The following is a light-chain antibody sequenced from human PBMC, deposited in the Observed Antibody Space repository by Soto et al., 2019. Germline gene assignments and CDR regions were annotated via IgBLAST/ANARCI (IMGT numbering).Light chain of an antibody. V-gene: IGKV3-20*02. CDR1: QSVSSSY. J-gene: IGKJ5*01. CDR2: GAS. CDR3: QQSYSTPIT. Sequence: EIVLTQSPATLSLSPGERATLSCRASQSVSSSYLAWYQQKPGQAPTLLIYGASIRAAGIPGRFSGSGSGTDFTLTISSLQPEDFATYYCQQSYSTPITFGQGTRLEIK.